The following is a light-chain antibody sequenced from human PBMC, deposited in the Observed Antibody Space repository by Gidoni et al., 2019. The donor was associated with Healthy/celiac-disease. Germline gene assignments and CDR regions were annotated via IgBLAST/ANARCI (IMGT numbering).Light chain of an antibody. CDR1: QSLLHSNGYNY. J-gene: IGKJ3*01. V-gene: IGKV2-28*01. Sequence: DFVMTQFPLSLPVTPGAPASIPSRSSQSLLHSNGYNYLDWYLQKPGQSPQLPIYLGSDRASGVPDRFSGSGSGTDFTLKSSRVEAEDVGVYYCMQALQTPFTFGPGTKVDIK. CDR2: LGS. CDR3: MQALQTPFT.